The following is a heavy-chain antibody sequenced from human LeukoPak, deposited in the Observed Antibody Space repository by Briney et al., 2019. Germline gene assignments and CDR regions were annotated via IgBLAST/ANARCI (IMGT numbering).Heavy chain of an antibody. CDR3: SRENGAFSPFGY. D-gene: IGHD2-8*01. J-gene: IGHJ4*02. V-gene: IGHV4-4*02. CDR2: ISLTGLT. Sequence: PSETLSLTCGVSGGSISNTNWWSWVRQPPGQGLEWIGEISLTGLTHYNPSLESRVTVSLDKSKNQLSLNLTSVNAADTAVYYCSRENGAFSPFGYWGQGTLVTVLS. CDR1: GGSISNTNW.